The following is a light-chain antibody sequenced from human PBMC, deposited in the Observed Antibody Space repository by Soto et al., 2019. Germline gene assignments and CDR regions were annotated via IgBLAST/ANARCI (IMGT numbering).Light chain of an antibody. Sequence: EIVMTQSQATLSVSPRERATLSCRASQSVACNLAWYQQKPGQAHRLLIYGASTRATGIPARFSGSGSGREFSLTISRLRAEDFAVYYCQQYNNWTPWTFGQGTKVEIK. CDR2: GAS. CDR1: QSVACN. J-gene: IGKJ1*01. V-gene: IGKV3-15*01. CDR3: QQYNNWTPWT.